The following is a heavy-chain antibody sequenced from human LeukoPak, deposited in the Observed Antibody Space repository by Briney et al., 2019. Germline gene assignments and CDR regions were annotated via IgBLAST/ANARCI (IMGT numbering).Heavy chain of an antibody. J-gene: IGHJ4*02. CDR1: GGTFSSYA. Sequence: ASVKVSCKASGGTFSSYAISWVRQAPGQGLEWMGGIIPIFGTANYAQKFQGRVTITADESTSTAYMELSSLRSEDTAVYYCARRYDSTSYYYGYWGQGTLVTVSS. CDR2: IIPIFGTA. V-gene: IGHV1-69*13. CDR3: ARRYDSTSYYYGY. D-gene: IGHD3-22*01.